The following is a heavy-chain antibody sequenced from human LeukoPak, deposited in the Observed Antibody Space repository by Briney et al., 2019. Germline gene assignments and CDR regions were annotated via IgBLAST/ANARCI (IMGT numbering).Heavy chain of an antibody. CDR2: ISGDSGST. Sequence: GGSLRLSCAASGFTFDDYAMHWVRQAPGKGLEWVSLISGDSGSTYYVDSVKGRFTISRDNSKNSLYLQMNSLRTEDSALYYCGKGRLGELSLWGQGTLVTVSS. CDR1: GFTFDDYA. J-gene: IGHJ4*02. CDR3: GKGRLGELSL. D-gene: IGHD3-16*02. V-gene: IGHV3-43*02.